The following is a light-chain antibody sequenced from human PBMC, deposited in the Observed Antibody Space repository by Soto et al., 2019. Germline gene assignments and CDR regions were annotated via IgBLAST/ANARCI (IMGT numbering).Light chain of an antibody. J-gene: IGKJ3*01. CDR2: GTS. CDR3: QQYGSSLFT. V-gene: IGKV3-20*01. Sequence: DIVLTQSPGTLSLSPGERATLSCRASQSVSSKYLALYQQKPGQPPRVLIYGTSIRATGIPERFSGGGSGTDFTLTITRLESEDFAVYYCQQYGSSLFTFGPGTKVDF. CDR1: QSVSSKY.